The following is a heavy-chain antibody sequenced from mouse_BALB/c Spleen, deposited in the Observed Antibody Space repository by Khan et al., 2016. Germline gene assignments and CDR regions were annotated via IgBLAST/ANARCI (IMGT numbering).Heavy chain of an antibody. D-gene: IGHD2-10*02. CDR2: ISYSGNT. V-gene: IGHV3-2*02. CDR1: GYSITSDYA. Sequence: EVQLQESGPGLVKPSPSLSLTCTVTGYSITSDYAWNWIRQFPGNKLEWMGYISYSGNTKYNPSLKSRISVTRDTSKNQFFLQLNSVTTEDTATYYCARVYGGDFDYWGQGTTLTVSS. CDR3: ARVYGGDFDY. J-gene: IGHJ2*01.